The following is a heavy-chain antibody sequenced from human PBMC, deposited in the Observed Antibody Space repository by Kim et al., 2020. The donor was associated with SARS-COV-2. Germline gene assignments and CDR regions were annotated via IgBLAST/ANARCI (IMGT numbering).Heavy chain of an antibody. Sequence: SVKVSCKASGGTFSSYAISWVRQAPGQGLEWMGGIIPIFGTANYAQKFQGRVTITADESTSTAYMELSSLRSEDTAVYYCARSITMVLDSYWYFDLWGRGTLVTVSS. CDR3: ARSITMVLDSYWYFDL. V-gene: IGHV1-69*13. D-gene: IGHD3-10*01. J-gene: IGHJ2*01. CDR1: GGTFSSYA. CDR2: IIPIFGTA.